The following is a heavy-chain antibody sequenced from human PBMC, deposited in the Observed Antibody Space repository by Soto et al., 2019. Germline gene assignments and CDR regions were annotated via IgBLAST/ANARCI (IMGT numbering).Heavy chain of an antibody. V-gene: IGHV3-64*01. J-gene: IGHJ4*02. D-gene: IGHD2-2*01. CDR3: ARVLVGCSSTSRYALAY. CDR1: GFTFSSYA. Sequence: GGSLRLACAASGFTFSSYAMHWVRQAPGKGLEYVSAISSNGGSTYYANSVKGRFTISRDNSKNTLYLQMGSLRAEDMAVYYCARVLVGCSSTSRYALAYWGQGTLVTVSS. CDR2: ISSNGGST.